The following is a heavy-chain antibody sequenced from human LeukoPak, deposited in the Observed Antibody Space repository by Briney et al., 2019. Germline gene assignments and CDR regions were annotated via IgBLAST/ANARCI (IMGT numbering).Heavy chain of an antibody. Sequence: ASVKVSCKASGYTFTSYGISWVRQAPGQGLEWMGWISAYNGNTNYAQKLQGRVTMTTNTSTSTAHMELRSLRSDDTAVYYCARGPPLSIAAENWFDPWGQGTLVTVSS. J-gene: IGHJ5*02. CDR1: GYTFTSYG. V-gene: IGHV1-18*01. D-gene: IGHD6-25*01. CDR2: ISAYNGNT. CDR3: ARGPPLSIAAENWFDP.